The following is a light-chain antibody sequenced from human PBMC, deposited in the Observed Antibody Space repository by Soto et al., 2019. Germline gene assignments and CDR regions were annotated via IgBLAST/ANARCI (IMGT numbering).Light chain of an antibody. CDR1: SNDVGGYNY. J-gene: IGLJ2*01. CDR3: SSYTSSSTLEVV. CDR2: EVS. V-gene: IGLV2-14*01. Sequence: QSVLTQPASVSGSPGQSITISCTGTSNDVGGYNYVSWYQQHPGKAPKLMIYEVSNRPSGVSNRFSGSKSGNTASLTISGLQAEDEADYYCSSYTSSSTLEVVFGGGTKLTVL.